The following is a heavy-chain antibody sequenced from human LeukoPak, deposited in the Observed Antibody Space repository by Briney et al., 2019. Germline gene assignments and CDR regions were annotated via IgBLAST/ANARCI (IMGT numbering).Heavy chain of an antibody. V-gene: IGHV4-31*02. CDR3: ARVPRVYGDYGFDP. Sequence: IFSGHWMNWVRQTPGKGLEWIGYTHYTGSSYYNPSLKSRVTISVDPSKNQFSLKFSSVTAADTAVYYCARVPRVYGDYGFDPWGQGTLVTVSS. J-gene: IGHJ5*02. D-gene: IGHD4-17*01. CDR2: THYTGSS. CDR1: IFSGHW.